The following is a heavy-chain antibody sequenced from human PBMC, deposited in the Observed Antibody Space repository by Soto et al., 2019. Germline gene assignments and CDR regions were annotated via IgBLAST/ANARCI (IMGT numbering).Heavy chain of an antibody. CDR3: ARDWAAVGSSAPGWFDP. CDR2: INAGNGNT. J-gene: IGHJ5*02. CDR1: GYTFTSYA. Sequence: ASVKVSCKASGYTFTSYAMHWVRQAPGQRLEWMGWINAGNGNTKYSQKFQGRVTITRDTSASTAYMELSSLRSEDTAVYYCARDWAAVGSSAPGWFDPWGQGTLVTVSS. D-gene: IGHD6-13*01. V-gene: IGHV1-3*01.